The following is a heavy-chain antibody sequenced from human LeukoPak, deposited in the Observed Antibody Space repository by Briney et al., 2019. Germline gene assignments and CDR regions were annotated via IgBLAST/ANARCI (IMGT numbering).Heavy chain of an antibody. CDR2: IKSKTDGGTA. CDR3: TTGPYDYGSGTYYH. D-gene: IGHD3-10*01. J-gene: IGHJ4*02. Sequence: SGGSLRLSCAASGFTFSNAWMSWVRQAPGKGLEWVGRIKSKTDGGTADYAAPVKGRFTISRDDSKNTLYVQMNSLKTEDTAVYYCTTGPYDYGSGTYYHWGQGTLVTVSS. CDR1: GFTFSNAW. V-gene: IGHV3-15*01.